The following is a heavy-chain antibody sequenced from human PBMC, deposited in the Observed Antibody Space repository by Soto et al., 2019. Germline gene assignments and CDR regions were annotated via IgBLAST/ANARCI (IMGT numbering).Heavy chain of an antibody. V-gene: IGHV3-30*18. CDR3: VNEGGIGAVRGVMGY. D-gene: IGHD3-10*01. CDR1: GFTFSNYG. J-gene: IGHJ4*02. CDR2: ISYEGSHT. Sequence: QVQLVESGGGVVQPGRSLRLSCAASGFTFSNYGMHWVRRAPGKGLEWVAVISYEGSHTYYADSVKGRFTISRDNSKKTLYLQMNSLRHEDTAVYYCVNEGGIGAVRGVMGYWGQGALVTVSS.